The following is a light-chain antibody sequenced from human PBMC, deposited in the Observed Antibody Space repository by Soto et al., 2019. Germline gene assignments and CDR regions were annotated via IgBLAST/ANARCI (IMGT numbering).Light chain of an antibody. CDR3: LQHNSDPWT. Sequence: DIQMTQSPSSLSASVGDRVTLTCRVSQDIKDHLGWYQQKPGKAPKSLIYVASRLQSGVPPRFSCSGSGTEFTLTISSLQPEDLAAYFCLQHNSDPWTFGQGTKVEI. CDR2: VAS. J-gene: IGKJ1*01. CDR1: QDIKDH. V-gene: IGKV1-17*01.